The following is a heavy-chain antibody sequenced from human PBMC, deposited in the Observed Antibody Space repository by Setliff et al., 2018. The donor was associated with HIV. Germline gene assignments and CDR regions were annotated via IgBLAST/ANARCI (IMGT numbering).Heavy chain of an antibody. Sequence: SETLSLTCTVSGGSISHYYWTWIRQPPGKGLEWIGYIFYSGSTDYNPSHKSRLTISVDTPNNQFSLSLNSVTAADTAVYYCARGRHCMDGRCYPHYYYYYHYMDVWAEGTTVTVSS. CDR2: IFYSGST. V-gene: IGHV4-59*01. J-gene: IGHJ6*03. CDR3: ARGRHCMDGRCYPHYYYYYHYMDV. CDR1: GGSISHYY. D-gene: IGHD2-15*01.